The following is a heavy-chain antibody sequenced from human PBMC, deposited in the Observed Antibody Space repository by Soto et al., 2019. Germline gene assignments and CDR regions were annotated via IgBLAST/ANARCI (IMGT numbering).Heavy chain of an antibody. CDR3: ARDAESGSYSGY. D-gene: IGHD1-26*01. CDR1: GYTFNSYG. CDR2: ISAYNGNT. Sequence: GASVKVSCKDSGYTFNSYGINWVRQAPGQGLEWMGWISAYNGNTNYAQKPQGRVTMTTDTSTSTVYMELRSVRSDDTAVYYCARDAESGSYSGYWGQGTLVTVSS. V-gene: IGHV1-18*01. J-gene: IGHJ4*02.